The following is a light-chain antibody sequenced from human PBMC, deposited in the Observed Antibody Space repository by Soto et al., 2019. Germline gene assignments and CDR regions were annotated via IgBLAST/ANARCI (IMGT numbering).Light chain of an antibody. J-gene: IGLJ1*01. CDR2: GKN. CDR3: AVWDESLRGYV. Sequence: QSVLTQPPSASGTPGQRVTISCSGSTSNIGSNYVYWYQQFPGTAPKLLILGKNRRPSGVPDRFSGSKSDTSASLAISGLRSEDEADYYCAVWDESLRGYVFASGTKLTVL. CDR1: TSNIGSNY. V-gene: IGLV1-47*02.